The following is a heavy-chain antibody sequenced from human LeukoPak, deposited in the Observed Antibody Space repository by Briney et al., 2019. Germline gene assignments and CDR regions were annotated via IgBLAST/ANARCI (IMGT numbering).Heavy chain of an antibody. CDR1: GFMFSGYY. Sequence: GGSLRLSCATSGFMFSGYYMSWIRQAPGKGLEWVSYISASGNDISYADSVKGRLTISRDNTKGPLYLQMNSLRAADTAVYYCGTHAGRTGSGDWGQGTLVTVSS. J-gene: IGHJ4*02. D-gene: IGHD3/OR15-3a*01. V-gene: IGHV3-11*01. CDR2: ISASGNDI. CDR3: GTHAGRTGSGD.